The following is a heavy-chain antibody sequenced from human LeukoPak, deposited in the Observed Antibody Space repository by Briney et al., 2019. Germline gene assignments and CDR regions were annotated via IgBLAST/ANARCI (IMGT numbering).Heavy chain of an antibody. CDR1: GFTFSSYG. V-gene: IGHV3-30*18. CDR2: ISYDGSNK. Sequence: PGGSLRLSCAASGFTFSSYGMHWVRQAPGKGLEWVAVISYDGSNKYYADSVKGRFTISRDNSKNTLYLQMNSLRAEDTAVYYCAKIRLPGIAAAGTGRGMDVWGRGTTVTVSS. CDR3: AKIRLPGIAAAGTGRGMDV. J-gene: IGHJ6*02. D-gene: IGHD6-13*01.